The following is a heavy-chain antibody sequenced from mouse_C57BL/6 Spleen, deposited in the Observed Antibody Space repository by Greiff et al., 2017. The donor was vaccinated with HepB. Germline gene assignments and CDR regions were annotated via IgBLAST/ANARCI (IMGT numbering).Heavy chain of an antibody. CDR3: ARNAGKLRPSYYAMDY. V-gene: IGHV7-1*01. J-gene: IGHJ4*01. Sequence: EVKLMESGGGLVQSGRSLRLSCATSGFTFSDFYMEWVRQAPGKGLEWIAASRNKANDYTTDYSASVKGRFIVSRDTSQSILYLQMHALRAEDTAVYYCARNAGKLRPSYYAMDYWGQGTSVTVSS. D-gene: IGHD3-2*02. CDR2: SRNKANDYTT. CDR1: GFTFSDFY.